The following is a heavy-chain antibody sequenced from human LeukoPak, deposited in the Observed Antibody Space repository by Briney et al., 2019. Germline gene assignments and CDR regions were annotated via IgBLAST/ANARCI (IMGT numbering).Heavy chain of an antibody. CDR2: ISYDGSNK. Sequence: LTGGSLRLSCAASGFTFNSYGMHWVRQAPGKGLEWVAVISYDGSNKYYADSVKGRFTISRDNSKNTLYLQMNSLRAEDTAVYYCAKGPGGSSIPWGQGTLVTVSS. CDR1: GFTFNSYG. D-gene: IGHD6-6*01. V-gene: IGHV3-30*18. CDR3: AKGPGGSSIP. J-gene: IGHJ5*02.